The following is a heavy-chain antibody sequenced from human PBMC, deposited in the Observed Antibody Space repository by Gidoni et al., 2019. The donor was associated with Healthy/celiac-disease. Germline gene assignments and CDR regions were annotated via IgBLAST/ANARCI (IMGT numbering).Heavy chain of an antibody. Sequence: QVQLQPWGAGLLKPSETLSLTRAASGGSFSGYYWSWIRQPPGKALEWIGELNHSGSTNYNPSLKSRVTISVDTSKNQFSLKLSSVTAADTAVYYCARDVCSGGSCSQRYFDYWGQGTLVTVSS. CDR3: ARDVCSGGSCSQRYFDY. J-gene: IGHJ4*02. CDR2: LNHSGST. V-gene: IGHV4-34*01. CDR1: GGSFSGYY. D-gene: IGHD2-15*01.